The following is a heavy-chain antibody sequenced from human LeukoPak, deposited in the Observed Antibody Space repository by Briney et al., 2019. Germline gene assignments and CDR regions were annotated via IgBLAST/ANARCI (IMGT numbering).Heavy chain of an antibody. D-gene: IGHD6-13*01. Sequence: GGSLRLSCAASGFTFKTYAMSWVRQAPGKGLEWVSTISDSGGITYYAYSVKGRFTISRDQSKHTLYLQMHTLSAEDPALYHCPSRPGSSSDWYLAFDYWGQGTLVTVSS. V-gene: IGHV3-23*01. J-gene: IGHJ4*02. CDR2: ISDSGGIT. CDR1: GFTFKTYA. CDR3: PSRPGSSSDWYLAFDY.